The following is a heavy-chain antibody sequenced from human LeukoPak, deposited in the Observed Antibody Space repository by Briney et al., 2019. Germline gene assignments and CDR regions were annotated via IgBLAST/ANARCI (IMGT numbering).Heavy chain of an antibody. CDR1: GFTFSSLE. D-gene: IGHD3-10*02. CDR3: AELGITMIGGV. V-gene: IGHV3-48*03. Sequence: GGPLGFSCEASGFTFSSLELNGVGQAPGRGLEWVSYISSSGSTIYYADSVKGRFTISRDNAKNSLYLQMNSLRAEDTAVYYCAELGITMIGGVWGKGTTVTISS. J-gene: IGHJ6*04. CDR2: ISSSGSTI.